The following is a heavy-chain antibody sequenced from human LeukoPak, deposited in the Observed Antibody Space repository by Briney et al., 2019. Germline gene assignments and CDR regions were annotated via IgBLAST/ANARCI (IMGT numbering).Heavy chain of an antibody. CDR2: ISSNGGST. J-gene: IGHJ4*02. Sequence: GGSLRLSCAASGFTFSSYAMHWVRQAPGKGLEYVSAISSNGGSTYYANSVKGRFTISRDNSKNTLYLQMNSLRAEDTAVYYCAKEFGGGDGFFDYWGQGTLVTVSS. D-gene: IGHD2-21*02. V-gene: IGHV3-64*01. CDR3: AKEFGGGDGFFDY. CDR1: GFTFSSYA.